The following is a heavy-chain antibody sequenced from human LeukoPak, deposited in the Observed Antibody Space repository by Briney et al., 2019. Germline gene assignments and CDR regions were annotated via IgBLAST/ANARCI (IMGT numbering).Heavy chain of an antibody. D-gene: IGHD3-22*01. CDR2: ISGSGGAT. V-gene: IGHV3-23*01. CDR3: AKDGYNYDSSGHFDY. J-gene: IGHJ4*02. CDR1: GFTFSTYA. Sequence: PGGSLRLSCAASGFTFSTYAMHWVRQPPGKGLEWVSAISGSGGATYHADADSVKGRFIISRDNSKNTLYLQINSLRVEDTAVYYCAKDGYNYDSSGHFDYWGQGTLVTVFS.